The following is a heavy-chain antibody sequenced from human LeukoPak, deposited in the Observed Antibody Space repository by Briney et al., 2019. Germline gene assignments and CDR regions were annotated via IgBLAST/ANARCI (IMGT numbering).Heavy chain of an antibody. D-gene: IGHD3-16*02. CDR3: ARVLSVWGSYRFSNWFDP. CDR1: GGSFSGYY. Sequence: PSETLSLTCAVYGGSFSGYYWSWIRQPPGKGLEWIGEINHSGSTNYNPSLKSRVTISVDTSKNQFSLKLSSVTAADTAVYYCARVLSVWGSYRFSNWFDPWGQGTLVTVSS. CDR2: INHSGST. J-gene: IGHJ5*02. V-gene: IGHV4-34*01.